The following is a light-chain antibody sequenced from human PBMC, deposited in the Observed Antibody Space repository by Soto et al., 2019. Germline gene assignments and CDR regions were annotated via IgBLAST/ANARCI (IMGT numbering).Light chain of an antibody. J-gene: IGKJ1*01. CDR3: HQYNNWPPWT. CDR2: GAS. V-gene: IGKV3D-15*01. Sequence: EIVMTQSPATLSVSPGERATLSCRASQSVSSNLTWYQQKPGQAPRLLIYGASTRATGIPDRFSGSGSGTDFTLTISRLEPEDFAVYYCHQYNNWPPWTFGQGTKVDI. CDR1: QSVSSN.